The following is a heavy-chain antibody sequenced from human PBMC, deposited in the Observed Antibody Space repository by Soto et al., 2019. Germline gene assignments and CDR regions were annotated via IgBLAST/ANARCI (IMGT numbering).Heavy chain of an antibody. CDR3: ARVWFGESEVDY. J-gene: IGHJ4*02. CDR2: ISSSSSYI. V-gene: IGHV3-21*01. Sequence: GGSLRLSCAASGFTFSSYSMNWVRQAPGKGLEWVSSISSSSSYIYYADSVKGRFTISRDNAKNSLYLQMNSLRAEDTAVYYCARVWFGESEVDYWGQGTLVTVSS. D-gene: IGHD3-10*01. CDR1: GFTFSSYS.